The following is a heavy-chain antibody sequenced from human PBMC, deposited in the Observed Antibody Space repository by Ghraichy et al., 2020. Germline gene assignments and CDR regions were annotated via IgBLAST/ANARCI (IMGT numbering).Heavy chain of an antibody. CDR2: IKSDGRKT. Sequence: GGSLRLSCKASGFILSNYYMHWVRHAPGEGLVWVSLIKSDGRKTMFADSVNGRFTISRDNAKNTLYLQMNSLTVEDTAVYYCVREVDDFDIWGQGTVVTVSS. V-gene: IGHV3-74*03. CDR3: VREVDDFDI. CDR1: GFILSNYY. J-gene: IGHJ3*02.